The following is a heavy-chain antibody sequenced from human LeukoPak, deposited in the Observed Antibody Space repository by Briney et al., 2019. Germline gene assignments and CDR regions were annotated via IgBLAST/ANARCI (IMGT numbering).Heavy chain of an antibody. CDR2: INPNSGGT. J-gene: IGHJ4*02. Sequence: GASVKVSCKASGYTFTCYYMHWVRQAPGQGLEWMGWINPNSGGTNYAQKFQGRVTMTRDTSISTAYMELSRLRSDDTAVYYCARDLSRGYDFFDYWGQGTLATVSS. CDR3: ARDLSRGYDFFDY. V-gene: IGHV1-2*02. CDR1: GYTFTCYY. D-gene: IGHD5-12*01.